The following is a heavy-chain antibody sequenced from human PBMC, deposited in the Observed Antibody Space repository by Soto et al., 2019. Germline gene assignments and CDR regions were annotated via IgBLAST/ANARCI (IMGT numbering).Heavy chain of an antibody. CDR1: GFTFTRYS. J-gene: IGHJ4*02. CDR2: ISSTTNYI. Sequence: RSCAASGFTFTRYSMNWVRQAPGKGLEWVSSISSTTNYIYYGDSMKGRSTISRDNAKNSLYLEMNSLRAEDTAVYYCARESEDLTSNFDYWGQGTLVTVSS. CDR3: ARESEDLTSNFDY. V-gene: IGHV3-21*06.